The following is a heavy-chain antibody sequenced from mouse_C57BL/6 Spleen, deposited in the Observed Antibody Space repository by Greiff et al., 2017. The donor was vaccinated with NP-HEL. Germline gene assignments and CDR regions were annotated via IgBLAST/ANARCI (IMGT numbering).Heavy chain of an antibody. CDR2: INPSNGGT. D-gene: IGHD1-1*01. CDR3: ARPPTVDAMDY. Sequence: QVQLQQSGTELVKPGASVKLSCKASGYTFTSYWMHWVKQRPGQGLEWIGNINPSNGGTNYNEKFKSKATLTVDKSSSTAYMQRSSLTSEDSAVYYCARPPTVDAMDYWGQGTSVTVSS. J-gene: IGHJ4*01. V-gene: IGHV1-53*01. CDR1: GYTFTSYW.